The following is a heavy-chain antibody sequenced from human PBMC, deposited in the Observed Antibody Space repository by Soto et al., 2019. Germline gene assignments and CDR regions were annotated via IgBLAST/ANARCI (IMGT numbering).Heavy chain of an antibody. Sequence: EVQLLESGGGFVQPGGSLRLFCAATGFTFSVYAMTWVRQAPGKGLEWVSAVTANGGSTYSADSVKGRFTISRDNSKNTLFLQMNSLRAEDTAVYYCASLGVGDWANYYYYYGMDVWGQGTTVTVSS. V-gene: IGHV3-23*01. J-gene: IGHJ6*02. CDR2: VTANGGST. CDR3: ASLGVGDWANYYYYYGMDV. CDR1: GFTFSVYA. D-gene: IGHD2-21*02.